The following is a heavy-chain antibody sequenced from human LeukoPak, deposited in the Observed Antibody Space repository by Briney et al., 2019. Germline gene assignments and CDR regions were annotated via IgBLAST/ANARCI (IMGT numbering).Heavy chain of an antibody. CDR1: GFAINTNY. Sequence: GGSLRLSCVASGFAINTNYMNWVRQAPGKGLEWVSVIHTGGTTHYADSVKGRFTISRDNSNNTVFLQMNSVRVEDTAVYYCARVWFGYFFQWGQGVLVTVSS. J-gene: IGHJ4*02. CDR2: IHTGGTT. CDR3: ARVWFGYFFQ. V-gene: IGHV3-53*01. D-gene: IGHD3-10*01.